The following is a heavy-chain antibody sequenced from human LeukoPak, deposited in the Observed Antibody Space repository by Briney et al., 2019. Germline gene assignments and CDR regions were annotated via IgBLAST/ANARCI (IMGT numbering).Heavy chain of an antibody. J-gene: IGHJ4*02. V-gene: IGHV1-18*04. D-gene: IGHD3-9*01. CDR2: ISACNGDT. CDR1: GYTFTSYG. CDR3: ARLRESPRYDILTGYFYYFDY. Sequence: ATVKVSCKASGYTFTSYGISWVRQAPGQGLEWMGWISACNGDTNYAQKLQGRVTMTTDTSTSTAYMELRSLRSDDTAVYYCARLRESPRYDILTGYFYYFDYWGQGTLVTVSS.